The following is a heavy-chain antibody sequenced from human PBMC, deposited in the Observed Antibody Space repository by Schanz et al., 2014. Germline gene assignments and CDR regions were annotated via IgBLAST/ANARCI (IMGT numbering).Heavy chain of an antibody. Sequence: QVQLVESGGGVVQPGRSLRLSCAASGFNISTYGMHWVRQAPGKGLEWVAVIWYDGSKKYYADSVKGRFTISRDSSKNTLELQMNSLSAEDTAVYYCAKRNHDMQSRPLDYWGQGILVTVSS. CDR3: AKRNHDMQSRPLDY. V-gene: IGHV3-33*06. D-gene: IGHD3-9*01. CDR1: GFNISTYG. CDR2: IWYDGSKK. J-gene: IGHJ4*02.